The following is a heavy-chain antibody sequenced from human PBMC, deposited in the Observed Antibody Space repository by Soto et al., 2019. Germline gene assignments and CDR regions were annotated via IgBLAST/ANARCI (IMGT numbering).Heavy chain of an antibody. CDR3: WGEGFGMDV. Sequence: PXESLKICFTGSGFSFANYWINWVRQMPGKGLEWMGRIDPSESYSNYSPSFQGHVTISADKSINTAYLQWSSLKASDTAMYYCWGEGFGMDVWGQGSRVTVSS. V-gene: IGHV5-10-1*01. D-gene: IGHD3-16*01. CDR1: GFSFANYW. CDR2: IDPSESYS. J-gene: IGHJ6*02.